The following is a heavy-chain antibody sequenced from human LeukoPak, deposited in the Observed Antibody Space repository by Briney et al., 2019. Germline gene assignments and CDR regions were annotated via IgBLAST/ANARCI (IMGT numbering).Heavy chain of an antibody. D-gene: IGHD3-10*01. CDR1: GFTFSSYG. J-gene: IGHJ4*02. CDR3: AKPYGSGSYYRAKGDRPPYFDY. CDR2: ISGSGGST. Sequence: GGTLRLSCAASGFTFSSYGMSWVRQAPGKGLEWVSAISGSGGSTYYADSVKGRFTISRDNSKNTLYLQMNSLRAEDTAVYYCAKPYGSGSYYRAKGDRPPYFDYWGQGTLVTVSS. V-gene: IGHV3-23*01.